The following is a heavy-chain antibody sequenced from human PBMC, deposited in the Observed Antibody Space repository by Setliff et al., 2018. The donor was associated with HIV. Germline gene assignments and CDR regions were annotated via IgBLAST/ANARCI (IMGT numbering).Heavy chain of an antibody. CDR1: GNSIRNDY. J-gene: IGHJ4*02. D-gene: IGHD2-8*02. Sequence: SETLSLTCTVSGNSIRNDYWNWIRQPAGKGLEWIGHIYASGSTNYNPSLKSRVTISVDTSKNHFSLKLSSVTAADTAVYYCARGRGDIVLLVYTYPPDYWGQGKLVTVSS. CDR3: ARGRGDIVLLVYTYPPDY. V-gene: IGHV4-4*07. CDR2: IYASGST.